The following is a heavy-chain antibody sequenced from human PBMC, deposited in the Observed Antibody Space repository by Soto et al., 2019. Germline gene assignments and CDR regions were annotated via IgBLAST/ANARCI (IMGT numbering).Heavy chain of an antibody. CDR3: ARASGSYFYSMDA. V-gene: IGHV4-4*02. Sequence: QVQLQESGPGLVKPSGTLSLTCAVSGGSISSSNWWSWVSQPPGEGLEWTGEIFHSWSTNYSPSRTSHVPTSVDNFKISVALNLSYLTASDTAVYYWARASGSYFYSMDAWGQGTTVTVSS. CDR2: IFHSWST. D-gene: IGHD2-15*01. CDR1: GGSISSSNW. J-gene: IGHJ6*02.